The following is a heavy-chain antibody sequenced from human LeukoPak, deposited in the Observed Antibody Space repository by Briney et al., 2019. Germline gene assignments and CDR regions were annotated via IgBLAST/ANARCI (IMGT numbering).Heavy chain of an antibody. CDR2: IIPIFGTT. CDR3: ARDITIFGVVWGFDP. V-gene: IGHV1-69*05. J-gene: IGHJ5*02. Sequence: ASVKVSCKASGGTFISYTISWVRQAPGQGLEWMGGIIPIFGTTNYAQKFQGRVTITTDESASTAYMELSSLRSEDTAVYYCARDITIFGVVWGFDPWGQGTLVTVSS. CDR1: GGTFISYT. D-gene: IGHD3-3*01.